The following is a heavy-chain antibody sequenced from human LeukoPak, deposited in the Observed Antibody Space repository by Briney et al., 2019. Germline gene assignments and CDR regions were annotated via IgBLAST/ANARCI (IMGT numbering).Heavy chain of an antibody. V-gene: IGHV3-20*04. D-gene: IGHD3-10*01. J-gene: IGHJ4*02. CDR1: GFTFDDYG. CDR3: AGYYGSGSYGGFDY. Sequence: SGGSLRLSCAASGFTFDDYGMSWVRQAPGKGLEWVSGINWNGGSTGYADSVKGRFTISRDSSKNTLYLQMNSLRAEDTAVYYCAGYYGSGSYGGFDYWGQGTLVTVSS. CDR2: INWNGGST.